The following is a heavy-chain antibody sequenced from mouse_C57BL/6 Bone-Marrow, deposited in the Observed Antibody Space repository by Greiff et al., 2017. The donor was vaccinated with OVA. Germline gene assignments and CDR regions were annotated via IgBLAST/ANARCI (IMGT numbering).Heavy chain of an antibody. Sequence: QVHVKQSGPGLVQPSQSLSITCTVSGFSLTSYGVHWVRQSPGKGLEWLGVIWRGGSTDYNAAFMSRLSITKDNSKSQVFFKMNSLQADDTAIYYCANYDYDEGWAMDYWGQGTSVTVSS. V-gene: IGHV2-5*01. CDR3: ANYDYDEGWAMDY. CDR2: IWRGGST. CDR1: GFSLTSYG. J-gene: IGHJ4*01. D-gene: IGHD2-4*01.